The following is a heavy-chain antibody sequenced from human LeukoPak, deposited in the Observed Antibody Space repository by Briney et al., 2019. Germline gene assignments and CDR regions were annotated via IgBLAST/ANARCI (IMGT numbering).Heavy chain of an antibody. J-gene: IGHJ6*02. Sequence: PSETLSLTCTVSGGSISSYYWSWIRQPPGKGLEWIGYIYYSGSTNYNPSLKSRVTISVDTSKNQFSLKLSSVTAADTAVYYCARESRVVVRGVDYYYGMDVWGQGTTVTVSS. D-gene: IGHD3-22*01. CDR3: ARESRVVVRGVDYYYGMDV. CDR1: GGSISSYY. CDR2: IYYSGST. V-gene: IGHV4-59*01.